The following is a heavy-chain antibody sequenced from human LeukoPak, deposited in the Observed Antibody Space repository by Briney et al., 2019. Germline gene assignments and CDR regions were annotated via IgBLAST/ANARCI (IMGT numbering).Heavy chain of an antibody. CDR3: ARGSGSYTPLDS. J-gene: IGHJ4*02. V-gene: IGHV4-39*07. CDR1: GGSISSSSYY. CDR2: IYYSGST. Sequence: SETLSLTCTVSGGSISSSSYYWGWIRQPPGKGLEWIGSIYYSGSTYYNPSLKSRVTISVDTSKNQFSLKVTSVTAADTAVYYCARGSGSYTPLDSWGQGTLVTVSS. D-gene: IGHD1-26*01.